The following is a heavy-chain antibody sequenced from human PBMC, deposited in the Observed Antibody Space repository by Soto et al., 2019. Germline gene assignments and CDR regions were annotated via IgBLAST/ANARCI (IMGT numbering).Heavy chain of an antibody. D-gene: IGHD1-26*01. CDR1: GFTFNRYS. J-gene: IGHJ4*02. CDR2: ISGSGGDT. Sequence: EVQLLESGGGLVQPGRSLRLSCAASGFTFNRYSMSWVRQAPGKGLECVSSISGSGGDTFYADSVKGRFTISRDNSKNTLYLQMSSLRADDTALYYCAKDSARPYSGSYFDYWGQGALVIGSS. V-gene: IGHV3-23*01. CDR3: AKDSARPYSGSYFDY.